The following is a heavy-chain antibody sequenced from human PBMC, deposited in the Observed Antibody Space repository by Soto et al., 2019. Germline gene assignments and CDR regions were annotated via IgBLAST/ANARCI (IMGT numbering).Heavy chain of an antibody. Sequence: SETLSLTCAVSGGSISSGGYSWSWIRQPPGKGLEWIGYMYHSGSTYYNPSLKSRVTISIDRSKNQFSLKLSSVTAADTAVYSFSSGGGYTFDYWGQGTLVTFSS. CDR1: GGSISSGGYS. CDR3: SSGGGYTFDY. CDR2: MYHSGST. J-gene: IGHJ4*02. D-gene: IGHD3-16*01. V-gene: IGHV4-30-2*01.